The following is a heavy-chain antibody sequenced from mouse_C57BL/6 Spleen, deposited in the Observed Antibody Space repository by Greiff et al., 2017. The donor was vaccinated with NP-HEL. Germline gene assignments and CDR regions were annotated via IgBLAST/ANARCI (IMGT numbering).Heavy chain of an antibody. CDR3: ANGMDY. Sequence: VQLQESGPELVKPGASVKISCKASGYAFSSSWMNWVKQRPGKGLEWIGRIYPGDGDTNYNRKFKGKATLTADKSSSTAYMQLSSLTSEDSAVYFCANGMDYWGKGTTVTVSS. CDR2: IYPGDGDT. CDR1: GYAFSSSW. V-gene: IGHV1-82*01. J-gene: IGHJ4*01.